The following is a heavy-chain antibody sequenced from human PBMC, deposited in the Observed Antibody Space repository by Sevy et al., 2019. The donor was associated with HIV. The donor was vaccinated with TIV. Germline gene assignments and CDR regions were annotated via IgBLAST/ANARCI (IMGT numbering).Heavy chain of an antibody. CDR2: ISGSGGST. CDR3: AKDKGYCTNGVCYNDAFDI. Sequence: GGSLRLSCAASGFTFSSYAMSWVRQAPGKGLEWVSVISGSGGSTYYADSVKGRFTISRDNSKNTLYLQMNSLRAEDTAVYYCAKDKGYCTNGVCYNDAFDIWGQGTMVTVSS. CDR1: GFTFSSYA. V-gene: IGHV3-23*01. D-gene: IGHD2-8*01. J-gene: IGHJ3*02.